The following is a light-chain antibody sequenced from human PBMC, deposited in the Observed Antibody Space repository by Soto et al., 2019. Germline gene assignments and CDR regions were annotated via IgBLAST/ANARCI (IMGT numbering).Light chain of an antibody. V-gene: IGKV1-12*01. CDR2: GAS. CDR1: QGISNW. Sequence: DIQMTQSPSSVSASVGDRVTITCRASQGISNWLAWYQQKPGKAPKLLIYGASSLLSGVPSRFIESGTEKGLSLSITILQPEEYPTYYCQLAYSFRRTFGQAT. J-gene: IGKJ2*01. CDR3: QLAYSFRRT.